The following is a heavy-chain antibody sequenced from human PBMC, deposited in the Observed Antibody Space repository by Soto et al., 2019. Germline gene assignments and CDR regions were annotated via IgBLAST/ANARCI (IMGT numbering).Heavy chain of an antibody. Sequence: PSETLSLTCSVSGGSISGSYWSWTLQSPWQGLERLGYVYYTGSTNYSPSLRSRVSISVDTSKDEFSLKVTSATAADTALYYCAREEYFDSSGYARAFDMWGQGTMVTVSS. CDR1: GGSISGSY. D-gene: IGHD3-22*01. J-gene: IGHJ3*02. V-gene: IGHV4-59*01. CDR2: VYYTGST. CDR3: AREEYFDSSGYARAFDM.